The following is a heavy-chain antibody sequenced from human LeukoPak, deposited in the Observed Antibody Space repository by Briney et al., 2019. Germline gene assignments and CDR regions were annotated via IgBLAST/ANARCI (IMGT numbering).Heavy chain of an antibody. J-gene: IGHJ3*02. Sequence: GASVKVSCKASGYTFTGYYMHWVRQAPGQGLEWMGWINPNSGGTNYAQKFQGRVTMTRDTSISTAYMELSRLRSDDTAVYYCARVFFWSGYYNAFDIWGQGTMVTVSS. D-gene: IGHD3-3*01. V-gene: IGHV1-2*02. CDR2: INPNSGGT. CDR1: GYTFTGYY. CDR3: ARVFFWSGYYNAFDI.